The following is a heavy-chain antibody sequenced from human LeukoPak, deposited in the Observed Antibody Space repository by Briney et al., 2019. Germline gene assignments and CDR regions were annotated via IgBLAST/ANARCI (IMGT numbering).Heavy chain of an antibody. J-gene: IGHJ4*02. CDR2: MKSSGASS. CDR1: GFSFSSFE. V-gene: IGHV3-48*03. CDR3: ARERGYNYGYSGYYDH. Sequence: GGSLRLSCAASGFSFSSFEMNWVRQAPGKGLEWISYMKSSGASSYYADSVRGRFTISRDNAKDSLYLRMDTLRVEDSAVYYCARERGYNYGYSGYYDHWGQGILVSVSS. D-gene: IGHD5-18*01.